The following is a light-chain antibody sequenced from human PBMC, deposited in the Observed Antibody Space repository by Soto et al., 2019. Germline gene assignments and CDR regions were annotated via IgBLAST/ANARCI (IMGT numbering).Light chain of an antibody. CDR2: GAS. V-gene: IGKV3-15*01. CDR1: QSVSSN. Sequence: EIVMTQSPATLSLSPGERATLSWSASQSVSSNLAWYQQKPGQAPRLLIYGASTRATGIPARFSGSGSGTEFTLTISSLQSEDFAVYYCQQYNNWPPITFGQGTRLEIK. J-gene: IGKJ5*01. CDR3: QQYNNWPPIT.